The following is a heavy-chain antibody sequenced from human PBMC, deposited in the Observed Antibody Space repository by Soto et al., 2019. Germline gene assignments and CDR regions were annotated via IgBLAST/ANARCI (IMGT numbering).Heavy chain of an antibody. V-gene: IGHV1-69*06. CDR2: IIPIFGTA. D-gene: IGHD5-12*01. J-gene: IGHJ4*02. CDR1: GGTFSSYA. Sequence: QVQLVQSGAEVKKPGSSVKVSCKASGGTFSSYAISWVRQAPGQGLEWMGGIIPIFGTANYAQKFQGRVTITADKPTSTAYMELRSLRSEDTAVYYCARDATNSRGLYYFDYWGQGTLVTVSS. CDR3: ARDATNSRGLYYFDY.